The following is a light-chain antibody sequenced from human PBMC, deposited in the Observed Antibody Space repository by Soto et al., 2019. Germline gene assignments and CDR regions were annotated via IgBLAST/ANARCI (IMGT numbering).Light chain of an antibody. Sequence: DVVMTQSPLSLPVTLGQPASISCRSSQSLVSSDGNTYLSWLQQRPGQSPRLVIYGASSRATGIPDKFSGSGSGTDFTLTISRLEPEDFAVYYCQQYGSSPPLTFGGGTKVDIK. CDR2: GAS. J-gene: IGKJ4*01. CDR3: QQYGSSPPLT. CDR1: QSLVSSDGNTY. V-gene: IGKV2-30*01.